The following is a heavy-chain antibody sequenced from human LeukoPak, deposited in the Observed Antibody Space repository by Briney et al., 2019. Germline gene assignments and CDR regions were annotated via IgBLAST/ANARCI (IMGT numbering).Heavy chain of an antibody. J-gene: IGHJ6*02. CDR2: IIPIFGTA. D-gene: IGHD3-3*01. CDR1: GGTFSSYA. Sequence: SVKVSCKASGGTFSSYATSWVRQAPGQGLEWMGGIIPIFGTANYAQKFQGRVTITADESTSTAYMELSSLRSEDTAVYYCASAGKNYDFWSGYYQNYYYYGMDVWGQGTTVTVSS. V-gene: IGHV1-69*13. CDR3: ASAGKNYDFWSGYYQNYYYYGMDV.